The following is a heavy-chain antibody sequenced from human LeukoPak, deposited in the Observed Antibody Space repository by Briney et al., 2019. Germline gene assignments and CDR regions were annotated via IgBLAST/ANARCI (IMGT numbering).Heavy chain of an antibody. D-gene: IGHD5-12*01. CDR3: TRLLASSHHFFDS. V-gene: IGHV3-53*01. Sequence: AGGSLRLSCVVSGFIVSNDYMSGVRQAPGKGLERVSVIYGGGDTYYDASVRGRFTISRDNFENTLFLQMESLRAEDTAVYYCTRLLASSHHFFDSWGQGALVTVSS. CDR1: GFIVSNDY. CDR2: IYGGGDT. J-gene: IGHJ4*02.